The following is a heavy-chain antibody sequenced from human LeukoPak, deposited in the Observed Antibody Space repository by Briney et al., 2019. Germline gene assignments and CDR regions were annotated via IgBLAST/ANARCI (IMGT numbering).Heavy chain of an antibody. CDR1: GYTFTSYY. CDR2: INPSGDST. Sequence: ASVKVSCKASGYTFTSYYMHWVRRAPGQGLEWMGIINPSGDSTNYAQKFQGRVTMTRDTSTSTAYMELNSLRSEDTAVYYCARFGGGATKDDRLDYWGQGTLVTVSS. CDR3: ARFGGGATKDDRLDY. J-gene: IGHJ4*02. D-gene: IGHD3-16*01. V-gene: IGHV1-46*01.